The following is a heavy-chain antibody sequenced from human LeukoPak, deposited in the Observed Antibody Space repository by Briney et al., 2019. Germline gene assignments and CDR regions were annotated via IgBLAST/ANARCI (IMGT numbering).Heavy chain of an antibody. CDR1: GFTFSDYY. D-gene: IGHD6-19*01. V-gene: IGHV3-11*04. J-gene: IGHJ4*02. Sequence: GGSLRLSCAASGFTFSDYYMNWIRQAPGKGLEGVSYISISGSTMYYADSVKGRFTISRDNAKTSVFLQMNSLRGEDTAVYYCARGGRIAVAGSYYFDYWGQGTLVTVSS. CDR2: ISISGSTM. CDR3: ARGGRIAVAGSYYFDY.